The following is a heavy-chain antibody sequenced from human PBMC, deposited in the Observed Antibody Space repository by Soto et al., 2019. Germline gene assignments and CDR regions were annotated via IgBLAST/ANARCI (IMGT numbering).Heavy chain of an antibody. CDR2: INPNSGGT. D-gene: IGHD1-26*01. CDR1: GYTFTGYY. J-gene: IGHJ4*02. Sequence: ASVKVSCKASGYTFTGYYMHWVRQAPGQGLEWMGWINPNSGGTNYAQKFQGWVTMTRDTSISTAYMELIRLRSDDTAVYYCARAGDSAKIINTPPDYWGQGNPVTVS. V-gene: IGHV1-2*04. CDR3: ARAGDSAKIINTPPDY.